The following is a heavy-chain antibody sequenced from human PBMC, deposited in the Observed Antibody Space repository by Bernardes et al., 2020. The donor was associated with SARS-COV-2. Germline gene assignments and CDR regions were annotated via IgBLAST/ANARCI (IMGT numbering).Heavy chain of an antibody. CDR3: ANPKAYCGGDCSPIDY. CDR1: GFTFSSYA. Sequence: GGSLRLSCAASGFTFSSYAMSWVRQAPGKGLEWVSAISGSGGSTYYADSVKGRFTISRDNSKNTLYLQMNSLRAEDTAVYYCANPKAYCGGDCSPIDYWGQGTLVTASS. J-gene: IGHJ4*02. D-gene: IGHD2-21*01. CDR2: ISGSGGST. V-gene: IGHV3-23*01.